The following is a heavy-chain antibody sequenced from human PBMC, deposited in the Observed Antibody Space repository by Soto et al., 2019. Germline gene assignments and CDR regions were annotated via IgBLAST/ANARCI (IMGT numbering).Heavy chain of an antibody. CDR1: GYSFTNYG. V-gene: IGHV1-18*01. J-gene: IGHJ6*03. Sequence: QDQLVQSGVEVKKPGASVKVSCKASGYSFTNYGITWVRQAPGQGFGWMGWISAYNGNTNYAQKSQGRVTMTADASTSTAYLELRSLRSDDTAVYYWAIDRGVAPPVAGNTHYYSYMAVWGKGTTVTVSS. CDR2: ISAYNGNT. CDR3: AIDRGVAPPVAGNTHYYSYMAV. D-gene: IGHD6-19*01.